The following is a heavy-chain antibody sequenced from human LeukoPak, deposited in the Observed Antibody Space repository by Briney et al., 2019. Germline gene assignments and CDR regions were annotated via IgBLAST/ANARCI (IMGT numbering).Heavy chain of an antibody. Sequence: PGRSLRLSCTAPGFTFGDSAMSWVRQAPGKGRGWVGFIRSKAYGGTTEYAASVKGRFTISRDDSKSIAYLQMNSLKTEDTAVYYCTRLAAAGTVPDYWGQGTLVTVSS. CDR2: IRSKAYGGTT. V-gene: IGHV3-49*04. D-gene: IGHD6-13*01. J-gene: IGHJ4*02. CDR3: TRLAAAGTVPDY. CDR1: GFTFGDSA.